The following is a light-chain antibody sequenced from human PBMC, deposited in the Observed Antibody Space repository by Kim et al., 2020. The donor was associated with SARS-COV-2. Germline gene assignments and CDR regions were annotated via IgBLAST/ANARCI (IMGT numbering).Light chain of an antibody. CDR2: WAS. CDR1: QSVLYSSNNKNY. J-gene: IGKJ1*01. V-gene: IGKV4-1*01. CDR3: QQYYSTPRWT. Sequence: DIVMTQSPDSLAASLGERATINCKSSQSVLYSSNNKNYLAWYQQKPGQPPKLLIYWASTRESGVPDRFSGSGSGTDFTLTISSLQAEDVAVYYCQQYYSTPRWTFGQGTKVDIK.